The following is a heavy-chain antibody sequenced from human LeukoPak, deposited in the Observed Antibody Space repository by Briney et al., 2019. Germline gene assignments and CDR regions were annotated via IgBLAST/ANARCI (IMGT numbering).Heavy chain of an antibody. V-gene: IGHV3-21*01. CDR2: ISGSSGST. J-gene: IGHJ4*02. CDR1: GFTFISST. D-gene: IGHD3-10*01. CDR3: ARDNYGRTDY. Sequence: GGSLRLSCAASGFTFISSTMNWVRQAPGKGLEWVSSISGSSGSTYYADSVKGRFTISRDNAKNSLYLQMNSLRAGDTALYYCARDNYGRTDYWGQGTQVAVSS.